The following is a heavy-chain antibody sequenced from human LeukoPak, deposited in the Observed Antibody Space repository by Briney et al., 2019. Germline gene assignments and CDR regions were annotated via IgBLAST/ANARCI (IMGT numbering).Heavy chain of an antibody. D-gene: IGHD1-14*01. CDR2: IIEEGDTT. J-gene: IGHJ1*01. CDR1: GLPFSNYG. V-gene: IGHV3-23*01. Sequence: QPGGSLRLSCSASGLPFSNYGVSWVPQTPGQGLEWVSSIIEEGDTTYYADAVRGRFTISRDNSKSIVYLQMSSLRVEDTAIYYCARLSEPSWGQGTLVTVSS. CDR3: ARLSEPS.